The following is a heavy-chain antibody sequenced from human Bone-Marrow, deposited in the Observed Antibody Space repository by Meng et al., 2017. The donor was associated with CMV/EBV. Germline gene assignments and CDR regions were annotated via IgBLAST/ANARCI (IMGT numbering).Heavy chain of an antibody. J-gene: IGHJ6*02. CDR1: GFTFGDYA. Sequence: GGSLKISCTASGFTFGDYAMSWVRQAPGKGLEWVGFIRSKAYGGTTEYAASVKGRFTISRDDSKSIAYLQMNSLKTEDTAVYYCTTLDYDFWSGDYYYGMDVWGQGTTVTVSS. V-gene: IGHV3-49*04. CDR2: IRSKAYGGTT. CDR3: TTLDYDFWSGDYYYGMDV. D-gene: IGHD3-3*01.